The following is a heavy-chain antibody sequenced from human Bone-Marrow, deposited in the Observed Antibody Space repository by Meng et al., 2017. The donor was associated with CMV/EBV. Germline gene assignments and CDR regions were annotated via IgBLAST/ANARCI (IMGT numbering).Heavy chain of an antibody. J-gene: IGHJ6*02. V-gene: IGHV1-2*02. CDR2: INPNSGGT. D-gene: IGHD2-2*01. Sequence: ASVKVSCKASGYTFTGYYMHWVRQAPGQGLEWMGWINPNSGGTNYAQKFQGRVTMTRDTSISTAYMELSRLRSDDTAVYYCARDLMGAVVEPAANKKAYYYYGMDVWGQGTTVTVSS. CDR1: GYTFTGYY. CDR3: ARDLMGAVVEPAANKKAYYYYGMDV.